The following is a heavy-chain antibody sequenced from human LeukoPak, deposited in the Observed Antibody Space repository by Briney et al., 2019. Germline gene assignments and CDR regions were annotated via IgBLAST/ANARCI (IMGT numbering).Heavy chain of an antibody. CDR1: GGSISGYY. J-gene: IGHJ4*02. D-gene: IGHD5-12*01. Sequence: PSETLSLTCTVSGGSISGYYWSWIRQPPGKGLEWIGYISYIGITNYNPSLESRVTISVDTSKNQFSLKLSSVTAADTAVYYCARGVATVPVDSWGQGTLVTVSS. V-gene: IGHV4-59*01. CDR3: ARGVATVPVDS. CDR2: ISYIGIT.